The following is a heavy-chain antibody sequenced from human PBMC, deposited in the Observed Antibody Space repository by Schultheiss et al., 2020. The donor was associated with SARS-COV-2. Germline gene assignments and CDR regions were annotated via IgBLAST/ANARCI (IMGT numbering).Heavy chain of an antibody. D-gene: IGHD3-22*01. CDR3: ARGTYYCDSSGYPRYYFDY. Sequence: LRLSCTVSGASISRGDYYWSWIRHHPGKGLEWIGEINHSGSTNYNASLKSRISMSVDTSKSQFSLKLSSVTAADTAVYYCARGTYYCDSSGYPRYYFDYWGQGTLVTVSS. J-gene: IGHJ4*02. CDR1: GASISRGDYY. V-gene: IGHV4-30-4*08. CDR2: INHSGST.